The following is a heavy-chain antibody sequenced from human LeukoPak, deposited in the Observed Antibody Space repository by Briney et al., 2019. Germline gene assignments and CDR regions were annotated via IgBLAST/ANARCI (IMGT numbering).Heavy chain of an antibody. CDR3: AKDLYSSSWYILGAFDY. CDR2: ISSSGSTI. V-gene: IGHV3-48*04. J-gene: IGHJ4*02. Sequence: GGSLRLSCAASGFTFSNYAMRWVRQAPGKGLEWVSYISSSGSTIYYADSVKGRFTISGDNAKNSLYLQMNSLRAEDTAVYYCAKDLYSSSWYILGAFDYWGQGTLVTVSS. CDR1: GFTFSNYA. D-gene: IGHD6-13*01.